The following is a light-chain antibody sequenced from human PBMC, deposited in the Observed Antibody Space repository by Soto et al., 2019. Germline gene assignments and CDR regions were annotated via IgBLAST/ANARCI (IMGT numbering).Light chain of an antibody. CDR1: SSNIGTNY. J-gene: IGLJ1*01. V-gene: IGLV1-51*02. CDR2: ENN. CDR3: GTWDSSLSGNSV. Sequence: QSALTQPPSVSAAPGQKVTISCSGSSSNIGTNYVSWYQQLPGTAPKLLIYENNKRPSGIPDRFSGSRSGTSATLGITGLQTGDEADYYCGTWDSSLSGNSVFGTGTKVTVL.